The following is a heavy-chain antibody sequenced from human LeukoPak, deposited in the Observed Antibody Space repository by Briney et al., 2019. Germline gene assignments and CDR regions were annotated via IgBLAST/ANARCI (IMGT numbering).Heavy chain of an antibody. D-gene: IGHD6-19*01. J-gene: IGHJ5*02. Sequence: GGSLRLSCAASGFSFSSYGMQWVRQAPGKGLEWVAGIWYDGSNKYCADSVKGRLTISRDNSKNTLDLQMNSLRAEDTAVYYCARDSGYGSGPSRRDNWFDPWGQGTLVTVSS. CDR3: ARDSGYGSGPSRRDNWFDP. V-gene: IGHV3-33*01. CDR1: GFSFSSYG. CDR2: IWYDGSNK.